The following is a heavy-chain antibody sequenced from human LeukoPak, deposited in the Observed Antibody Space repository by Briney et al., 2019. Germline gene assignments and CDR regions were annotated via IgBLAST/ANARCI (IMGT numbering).Heavy chain of an antibody. J-gene: IGHJ3*02. CDR2: IYSGGSA. D-gene: IGHD5-24*01. CDR1: GFTVSSNY. Sequence: GGSLRLSCAASGFTVSSNYMSWVRQAPGKGLEWVSVIYSGGSAYYADSVKGSFTISRDNSKNTLYLQMNSLTAEDTAVYYCARDRGGDDYRGHTASEIWGQGTMVTVSS. CDR3: ARDRGGDDYRGHTASEI. V-gene: IGHV3-66*01.